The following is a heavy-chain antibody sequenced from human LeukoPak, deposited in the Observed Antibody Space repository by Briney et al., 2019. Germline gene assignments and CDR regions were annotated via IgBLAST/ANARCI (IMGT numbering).Heavy chain of an antibody. D-gene: IGHD1-26*01. Sequence: GASVKVSCKASGYTFTGYYMHWVRQAPGQGLEWMGWINPNSGGTNYAQKFQGRVTMTRDTSISTAYMELSRLRSDDTAVYYCASLFARGSYYAHHWGQGTLVTVSS. J-gene: IGHJ5*02. CDR1: GYTFTGYY. CDR3: ASLFARGSYYAHH. V-gene: IGHV1-2*02. CDR2: INPNSGGT.